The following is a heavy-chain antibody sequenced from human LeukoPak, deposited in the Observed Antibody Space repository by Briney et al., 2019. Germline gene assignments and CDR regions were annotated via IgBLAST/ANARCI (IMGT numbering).Heavy chain of an antibody. V-gene: IGHV4-59*12. CDR1: GGSISSYY. CDR2: TYYSGIT. Sequence: PSESLSLTCTVSGGSISSYYWSWIRQPPGKGLEWIGYTYYSGITNNNPSFKSRVTISVETSKNQFSLKLISVTAAETAVYYCARGGWGCRRRRGVDFDYWGQGTLVTVSS. J-gene: IGHJ4*02. CDR3: ARGGWGCRRRRGVDFDY. D-gene: IGHD3-10*01.